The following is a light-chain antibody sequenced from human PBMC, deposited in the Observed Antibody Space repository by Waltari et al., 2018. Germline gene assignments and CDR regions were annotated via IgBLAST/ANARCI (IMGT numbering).Light chain of an antibody. V-gene: IGKV3-11*01. CDR1: QSVGTY. J-gene: IGKJ2*01. CDR3: QQRSNWTPHT. CDR2: DAS. Sequence: EIVLTQSPATLSLSPGETATLPCRASQSVGTYLAWYQQKPGQAPRLLIYDASNRATGIPPRFRGSGCGTDFTLTISSLEAEDFAVYYCQQRSNWTPHTFGQGARLEIK.